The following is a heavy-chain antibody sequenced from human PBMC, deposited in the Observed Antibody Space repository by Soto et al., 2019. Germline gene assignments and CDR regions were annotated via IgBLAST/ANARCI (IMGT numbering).Heavy chain of an antibody. CDR3: AKISAGARSGFDI. J-gene: IGHJ3*02. Sequence: EVQLLESGGDLVQPGGSLRLSCAVSGFTFKNYAMTWVRQAPGKGLAWVSGVSTSGDSQHDADTVKGRFTNSRDNSKNSLSLQMNSLRVEATAVYFCAKISAGARSGFDIWGRGTKVSVSS. D-gene: IGHD3-10*01. CDR2: VSTSGDSQ. CDR1: GFTFKNYA. V-gene: IGHV3-23*01.